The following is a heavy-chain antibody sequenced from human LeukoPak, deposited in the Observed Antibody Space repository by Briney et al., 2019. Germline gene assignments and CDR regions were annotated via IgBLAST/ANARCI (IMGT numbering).Heavy chain of an antibody. J-gene: IGHJ4*02. CDR1: GYFLSSGFY. Sequence: SETLSLTCSVSGYFLSSGFYWGWIRQPPGKGLEWIASVYHSGTTIYNPSLKSRVTVSMDTSMNHYSLKLRSVTAADTAVYYCARTLSDSSPVATWGQGTLVTVSS. D-gene: IGHD3-22*01. CDR2: VYHSGTT. CDR3: ARTLSDSSPVAT. V-gene: IGHV4-38-2*02.